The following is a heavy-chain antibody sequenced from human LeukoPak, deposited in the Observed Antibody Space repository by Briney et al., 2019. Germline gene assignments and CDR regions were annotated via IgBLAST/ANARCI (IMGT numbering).Heavy chain of an antibody. D-gene: IGHD6-13*01. CDR1: GYSFTSYW. CDR2: IYPGDSNT. Sequence: GESLKTSCKGSGYSFTSYWIGWVRQMPGKGLEWMGIIYPGDSNTRYSPSFQGQVTISADKSISTAYLQWSSLKASDTAMYYCARIPISIAAAGTAPTWSYYFDYWGQGTLVTVSS. J-gene: IGHJ4*02. V-gene: IGHV5-51*01. CDR3: ARIPISIAAAGTAPTWSYYFDY.